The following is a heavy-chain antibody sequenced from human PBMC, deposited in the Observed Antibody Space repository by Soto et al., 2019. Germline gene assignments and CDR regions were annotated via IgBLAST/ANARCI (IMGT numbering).Heavy chain of an antibody. CDR3: ARDRPRNYYESRGFDY. CDR2: ISAYNGNT. V-gene: IGHV1-18*01. J-gene: IGHJ4*02. D-gene: IGHD3-22*01. Sequence: QVQLVQSGAEVKKPGASVKVSCKASGYTFTSYGISWVRQAPGQGLEWMGWISAYNGNTNYAQKLQGRVTMTTDTPTSTAYMELRSLRSDDTAVYYCARDRPRNYYESRGFDYWGQGTLVTVSS. CDR1: GYTFTSYG.